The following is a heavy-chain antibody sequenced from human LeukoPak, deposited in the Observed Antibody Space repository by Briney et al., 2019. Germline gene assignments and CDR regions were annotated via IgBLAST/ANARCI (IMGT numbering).Heavy chain of an antibody. D-gene: IGHD6-19*01. V-gene: IGHV4-34*01. CDR3: ARGVAGPSNDAFDI. Sequence: SETLSLTCAVYGGSFSGYYWSWLRQPPGKGLEWIGEINHSGSTNYNPSLKSRVTISVDTSKNQFSLKLSSVTAADTGVYYCARGVAGPSNDAFDIWGQGTMVTVSS. CDR1: GGSFSGYY. CDR2: INHSGST. J-gene: IGHJ3*02.